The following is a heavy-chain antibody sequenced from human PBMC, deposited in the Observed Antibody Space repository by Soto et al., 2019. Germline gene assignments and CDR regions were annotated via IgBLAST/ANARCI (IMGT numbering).Heavy chain of an antibody. CDR2: IKSETAGGTT. CDR3: TSLYYGH. J-gene: IGHJ4*02. CDR1: EFTFTNAW. D-gene: IGHD4-17*01. Sequence: RRLSCAASEFTFTNAWMSWVRQAPGKGLGWVGRIKSETAGGTTDYAAPVQGRFTISRDESRNTLYLQMNSLKTEDTAVYYCTSLYYGHWGQGTLVTVSS. V-gene: IGHV3-15*01.